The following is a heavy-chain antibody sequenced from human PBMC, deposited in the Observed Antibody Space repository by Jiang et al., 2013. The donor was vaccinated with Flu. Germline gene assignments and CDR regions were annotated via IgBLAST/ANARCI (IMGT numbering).Heavy chain of an antibody. J-gene: IGHJ2*01. CDR3: ARGSNYYDSSGYQLGPWYFDL. CDR2: IYYSGST. V-gene: IGHV4-30-4*01. Sequence: VKPSQTLSLTCTVSVAPSAVVITTGVGSASPRKGLEWIGYIYYSGSTYYNPSLKSRVTISVDTSKNQFSLKLSSVTAADTAVYYCARGSNYYDSSGYQLGPWYFDLWGRGTLVTVSS. D-gene: IGHD3-22*01. CDR1: VAPSAVVITT.